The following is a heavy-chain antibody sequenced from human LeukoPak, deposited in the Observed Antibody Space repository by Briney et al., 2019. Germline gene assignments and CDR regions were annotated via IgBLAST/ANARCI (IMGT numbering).Heavy chain of an antibody. D-gene: IGHD2-2*01. V-gene: IGHV4-34*01. CDR2: INHSGST. Sequence: SETLSLTCAVYGGSFSGYYWSWIRQPPGKGLEWIGGINHSGSTNYNPSLKSRVTISVDTSKNQFSLKLSSVTAADTAVYYCASYCSSTSCYDMDVWGKGTTVTVSS. J-gene: IGHJ6*03. CDR3: ASYCSSTSCYDMDV. CDR1: GGSFSGYY.